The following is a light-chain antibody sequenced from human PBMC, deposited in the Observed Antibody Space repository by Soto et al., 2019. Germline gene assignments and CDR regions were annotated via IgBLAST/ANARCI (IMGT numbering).Light chain of an antibody. CDR1: QTVTSS. V-gene: IGKV3-15*01. CDR2: GTY. CDR3: QQYNDWPPT. J-gene: IGKJ2*01. Sequence: EIVMTQSPATLSVSPGERATLSCRASQTVTSSLAWSQQKPGQAPRLLIYGTYTRATGVPARFSGSGSGTEFTLTITSLQSEDFAIYYCQQYNDWPPTFGQGTTVDTK.